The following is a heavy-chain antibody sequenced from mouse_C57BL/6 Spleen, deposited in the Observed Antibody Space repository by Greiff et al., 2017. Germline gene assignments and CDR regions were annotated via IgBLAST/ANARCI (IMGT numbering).Heavy chain of an antibody. V-gene: IGHV1-82*01. D-gene: IGHD1-1*01. CDR1: GYAFSSSW. J-gene: IGHJ4*01. CDR3: ARGCYYGSGYAMDY. CDR2: IYPGDGDT. Sequence: QVQLQQSGPELVKPGASVKISCKASGYAFSSSWMNWVKQRPGKGLEWIGRIYPGDGDTNYNGKFKGKATLTADKSSSTAYMQLSSLTSEDSAVYFCARGCYYGSGYAMDYWGQGTSVTVSS.